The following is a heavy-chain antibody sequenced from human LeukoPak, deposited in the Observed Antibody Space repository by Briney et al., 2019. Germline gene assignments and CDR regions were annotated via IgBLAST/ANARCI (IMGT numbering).Heavy chain of an antibody. V-gene: IGHV3-23*01. Sequence: PGGSLRLSCAAPGFTFSSYAMSWVRQAPGKGLEWVSAISGSGGSTYYADSVKGRFTISRDNSKNTLYLQMNSLRAEVTAVYYCATYYYDSSGYFWGQGTLVTVSS. J-gene: IGHJ4*02. CDR2: ISGSGGST. D-gene: IGHD3-22*01. CDR1: GFTFSSYA. CDR3: ATYYYDSSGYF.